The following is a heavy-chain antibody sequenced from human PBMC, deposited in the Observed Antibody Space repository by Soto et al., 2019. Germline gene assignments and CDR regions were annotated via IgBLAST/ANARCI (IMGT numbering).Heavy chain of an antibody. CDR1: GGSISSSSYY. Sequence: SETLSLTCTVSGGSISSSSYYWGWIRQPPGKGLEWIGSIYYSGSTYYNPSLKSRVTISVDTSKNQFSLKLSSVTAADTAVYYCARLCLCTNGVCYKKPTNWFDPWGQGTLVTVSS. CDR2: IYYSGST. D-gene: IGHD2-8*01. J-gene: IGHJ5*02. V-gene: IGHV4-39*01. CDR3: ARLCLCTNGVCYKKPTNWFDP.